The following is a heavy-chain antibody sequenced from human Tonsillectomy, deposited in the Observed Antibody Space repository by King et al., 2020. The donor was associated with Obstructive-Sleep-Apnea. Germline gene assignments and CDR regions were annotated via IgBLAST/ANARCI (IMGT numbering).Heavy chain of an antibody. CDR1: GFTFSSYA. CDR2: ISGSGGST. D-gene: IGHD2-21*02. Sequence: VQLVESGGGLVQPGGSLRLSCAASGFTFSSYAMSWVRQAPGKGLEWVSAISGSGGSTYYADSVKGRFTISRDNSKNTLYLQMNSLRAEDTAVYYCAKDRRIVVGTGLTWGFDIWGQGTMVTVSS. J-gene: IGHJ3*02. CDR3: AKDRRIVVGTGLTWGFDI. V-gene: IGHV3-23*04.